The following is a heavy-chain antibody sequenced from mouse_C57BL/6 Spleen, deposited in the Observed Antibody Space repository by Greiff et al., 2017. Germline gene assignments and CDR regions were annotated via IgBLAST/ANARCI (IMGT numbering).Heavy chain of an antibody. V-gene: IGHV3-6*01. CDR1: GYSITSGYY. CDR3: ARDRGGYYGYFDV. D-gene: IGHD1-1*02. Sequence: ESGPGLVKPSQSLSLTCSVTGYSITSGYYWNWIRQFPGNKLEWMGYISYDGSNNYNPSLKNRISITRDTSKNQFFLKLNSVTTEDTATYDCARDRGGYYGYFDVWGTGTTVTVSS. CDR2: ISYDGSN. J-gene: IGHJ1*03.